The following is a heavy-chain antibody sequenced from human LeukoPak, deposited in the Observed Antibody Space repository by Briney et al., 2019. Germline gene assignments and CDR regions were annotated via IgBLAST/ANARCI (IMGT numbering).Heavy chain of an antibody. V-gene: IGHV3-15*01. J-gene: IGHJ4*02. D-gene: IGHD3-9*01. CDR2: IKSKTGGGTT. CDR3: TTQGPYDILTGFGYYFDY. CDR1: GFTFSNAW. Sequence: GGSLRLSCAASGFTFSNAWMSWVRQAPGKGLEWVGRIKSKTGGGTTDYAAPVKGRFTISRDDSKNTLYLQMNSLKTEDTAVYYCTTQGPYDILTGFGYYFDYWGQGTLVTVSS.